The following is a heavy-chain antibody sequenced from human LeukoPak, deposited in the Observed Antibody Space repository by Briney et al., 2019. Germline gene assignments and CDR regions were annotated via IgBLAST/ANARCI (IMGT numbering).Heavy chain of an antibody. D-gene: IGHD6-13*01. CDR3: ASLIRPGVAAAGTGY. Sequence: GGSLRLSCAASGFTFSDYYMSWIRQAPGKGLEWVSYIGSSSSYTNYADSVKGRFTISRDNAKNSLYLQMNSLRAEDTAVYYCASLIRPGVAAAGTGYWGQGTLVTVSS. V-gene: IGHV3-11*06. J-gene: IGHJ4*02. CDR1: GFTFSDYY. CDR2: IGSSSSYT.